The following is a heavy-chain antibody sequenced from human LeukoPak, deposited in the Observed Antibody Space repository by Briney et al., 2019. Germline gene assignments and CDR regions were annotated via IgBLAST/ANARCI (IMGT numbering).Heavy chain of an antibody. CDR3: ATYTHWVAGDV. Sequence: GGPLRLSCAASGFTFSDSWMSWVRQAPGKGLEWVANMNQDGSDKDYVDSVKGRLTISRDNARNSLYLQMGSLRAEDTAVYYCATYTHWVAGDVWGQGTTVTVSS. V-gene: IGHV3-7*01. D-gene: IGHD3-16*01. CDR1: GFTFSDSW. J-gene: IGHJ6*02. CDR2: MNQDGSDK.